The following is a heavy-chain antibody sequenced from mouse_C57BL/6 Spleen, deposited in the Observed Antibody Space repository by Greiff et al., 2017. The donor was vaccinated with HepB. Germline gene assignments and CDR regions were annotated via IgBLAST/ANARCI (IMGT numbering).Heavy chain of an antibody. J-gene: IGHJ1*03. CDR1: GYSITSGYD. CDR2: ISYSGST. Sequence: EVKLQESGPGMVKPSQSLSLTCTVTGYSITSGYDWHWIRHFPGNKLEWMGYISYSGSTNYNPSLKSRISITHDTSKNHFFLKLKSVTTEDTATDYCARDQGGYWYFDVWGTGTTVTVSS. D-gene: IGHD3-2*02. CDR3: ARDQGGYWYFDV. V-gene: IGHV3-1*01.